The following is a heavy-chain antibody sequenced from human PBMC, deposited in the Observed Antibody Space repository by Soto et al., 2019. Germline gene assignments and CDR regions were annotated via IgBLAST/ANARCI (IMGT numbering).Heavy chain of an antibody. CDR2: IYYSGST. Sequence: QLQLQESGPGLVKPSETLSLTCTVSGGSISSSSYYWGWIRQPPGKGLEWIGSIYYSGSTYYNPSLKIRVTISVDTSKNQFSLKLSSVTAVDTAVYYCARDPYSSSWYWGYNWFDPWGQGTMVTVSS. D-gene: IGHD6-13*01. V-gene: IGHV4-39*01. CDR1: GGSISSSSYY. CDR3: ARDPYSSSWYWGYNWFDP. J-gene: IGHJ5*02.